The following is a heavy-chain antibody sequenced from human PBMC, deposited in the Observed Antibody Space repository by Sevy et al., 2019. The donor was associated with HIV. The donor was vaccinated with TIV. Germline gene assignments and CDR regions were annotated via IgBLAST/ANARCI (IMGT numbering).Heavy chain of an antibody. D-gene: IGHD3-9*01. V-gene: IGHV3-23*01. CDR3: ATDRISDWFFDS. CDR1: GFTFTDYV. Sequence: GGSLRLSCTASGFTFTDYVMNWVRQAPGRGLEWVSSIGGSGGSTHYADSMKGRFTITRDNSKNTLYLQMNSLRAEDTAVYYCATDRISDWFFDSWGQGTLVTVSS. J-gene: IGHJ4*02. CDR2: IGGSGGST.